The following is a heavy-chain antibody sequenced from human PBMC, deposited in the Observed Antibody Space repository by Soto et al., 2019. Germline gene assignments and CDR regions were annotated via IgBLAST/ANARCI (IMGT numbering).Heavy chain of an antibody. CDR2: ISGSGGST. CDR3: AKDLVSLRFLEWSFSPTSYYYYMDV. J-gene: IGHJ6*03. CDR1: GFTFSSYA. V-gene: IGHV3-23*01. Sequence: PGGSLRLSCAASGFTFSSYAMSWVRQAPGKGLEWVSAISGSGGSTYYADSVKGRFTISRDNSKNTLYLQMNSLRAEDTAVYYCAKDLVSLRFLEWSFSPTSYYYYMDVWGKGTTVTVSS. D-gene: IGHD3-3*01.